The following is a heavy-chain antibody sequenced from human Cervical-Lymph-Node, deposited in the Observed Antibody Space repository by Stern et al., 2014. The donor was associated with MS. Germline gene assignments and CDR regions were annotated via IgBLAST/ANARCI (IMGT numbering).Heavy chain of an antibody. CDR3: AALVRGSYFY. V-gene: IGHV5-51*01. Sequence: EVQLEESGAEMKKPGESLKISCKGSGYSFTLYWIGWVRQVPGKGLEWMGIIYPGDSDTRYSPSFKGQAPISADKSISTAYLQWSSLKASDTAMYYCAALVRGSYFYWGQGTLVTVSS. CDR1: GYSFTLYW. D-gene: IGHD1-26*01. CDR2: IYPGDSDT. J-gene: IGHJ4*02.